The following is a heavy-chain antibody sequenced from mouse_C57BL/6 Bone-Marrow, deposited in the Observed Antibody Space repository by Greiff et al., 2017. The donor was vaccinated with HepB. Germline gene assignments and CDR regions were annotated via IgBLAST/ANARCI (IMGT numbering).Heavy chain of an antibody. CDR2: ISSGSSTI. V-gene: IGHV5-17*01. Sequence: VESGGGLVKPGGSLKLSCAASGFTFSDYGMHWVRQAPEKGLEWVAYISSGSSTIYYADTVKGRFTIYIDNAKNTLFLQMTSLRSEDTAMDYCAMHGGAMYYWGQGTSVTVSS. J-gene: IGHJ4*01. CDR3: AMHGGAMYY. CDR1: GFTFSDYG.